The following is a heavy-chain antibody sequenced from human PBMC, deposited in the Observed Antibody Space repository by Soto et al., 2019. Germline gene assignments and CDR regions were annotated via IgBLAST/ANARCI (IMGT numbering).Heavy chain of an antibody. D-gene: IGHD3-10*01. J-gene: IGHJ6*02. CDR2: IYYSGST. CDR3: ARFGSGSYFGYYYYGMDV. V-gene: IGHV4-59*01. Sequence: PSETLSLTCTVSGGSISSYYWSWIRQPPGKGLEWIGYIYYSGSTNYNPSLKSRVTISVDTSKNQFSLKLSSVTAADTAVYYCARFGSGSYFGYYYYGMDVWGQGTTVTVSS. CDR1: GGSISSYY.